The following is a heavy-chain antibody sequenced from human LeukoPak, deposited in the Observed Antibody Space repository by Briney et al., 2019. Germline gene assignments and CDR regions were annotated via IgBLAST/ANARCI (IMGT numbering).Heavy chain of an antibody. CDR1: GASISIGFYY. J-gene: IGHJ4*02. CDR2: IYYSGST. V-gene: IGHV4-31*03. Sequence: PSETLSLTCTVSGASISIGFYYWSWIRQHPGKGLEWIGYIYYSGSTYYNPSLKSRVTMSVDTSKNQFSLKLSSVTAAVTAVYYCARGPYRNSFDYWGQGTLVTVSS. D-gene: IGHD4-11*01. CDR3: ARGPYRNSFDY.